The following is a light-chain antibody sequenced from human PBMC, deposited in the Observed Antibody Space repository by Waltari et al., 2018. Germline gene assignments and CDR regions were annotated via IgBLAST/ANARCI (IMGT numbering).Light chain of an antibody. J-gene: IGKJ1*01. CDR1: QSVNGA. Sequence: DIVLTQSPGTLSLSPGDGATLSCRASQSVNGALAWYQQKPGQAPRLLIYHASNRATGIPDRFSGSGSGTDFSLTISRLEPEDFAVYYCQHYLRLPVTFGQGTKVEI. V-gene: IGKV3-20*01. CDR3: QHYLRLPVT. CDR2: HAS.